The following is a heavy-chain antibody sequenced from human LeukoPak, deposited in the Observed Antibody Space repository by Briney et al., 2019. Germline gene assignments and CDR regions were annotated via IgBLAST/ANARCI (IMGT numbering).Heavy chain of an antibody. D-gene: IGHD3-3*01. CDR1: GYSFTSYG. J-gene: IGHJ5*02. Sequence: ASVKVSCKASGYSFTSYGISWVRQAPGQGLEWMGWISAYNGDTNYAQKLQGRVTMTTDTSTSTAYMELRSLTSDDTAVYYCARDQRITIFGVAPWFDPWGQGTLVTVSS. CDR2: ISAYNGDT. CDR3: ARDQRITIFGVAPWFDP. V-gene: IGHV1-18*01.